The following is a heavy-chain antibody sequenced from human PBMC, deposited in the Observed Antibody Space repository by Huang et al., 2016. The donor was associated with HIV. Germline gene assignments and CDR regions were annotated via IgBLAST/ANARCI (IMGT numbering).Heavy chain of an antibody. CDR2: IYHRGTT. V-gene: IGHV4-39*01. CDR3: AAHGRIVGIPAAPLRFDP. D-gene: IGHD6-13*01. CDR1: GGSIRSSSYY. Sequence: QLQLQESGPGLVKPSETLSLTCTVSGGSIRSSSYYWGWIRQPPGKGLEWIGRIYHRGTTYYNPSLKRRVTISVDTSRTQFSLKLSSVTAADTAVYYCAAHGRIVGIPAAPLRFDPWGQGTLVTVSS. J-gene: IGHJ5*02.